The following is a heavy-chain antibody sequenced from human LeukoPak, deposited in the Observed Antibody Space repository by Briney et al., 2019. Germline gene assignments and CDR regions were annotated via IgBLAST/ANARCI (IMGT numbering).Heavy chain of an antibody. CDR3: ARRHRSYSSSWIDY. CDR1: GGSLSSGGYS. CDR2: ILHSGTT. Sequence: TLSLTCAVSGGSLSSGGYSWGWTRQPPGRGLEYIGYILHSGTTYYNPSLKTPVTMSVDRTKNQFSLRLNSVTAADTAVYYCARRHRSYSSSWIDYGGQGTLVTVSS. J-gene: IGHJ4*02. D-gene: IGHD6-13*01. V-gene: IGHV4-30-2*01.